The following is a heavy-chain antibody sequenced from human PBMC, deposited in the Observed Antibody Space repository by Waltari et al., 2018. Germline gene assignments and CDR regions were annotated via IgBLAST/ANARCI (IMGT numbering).Heavy chain of an antibody. CDR3: ARDPIFGVVTDAFDI. J-gene: IGHJ3*02. CDR1: GGSISSSSYY. Sequence: QLQLQESGPGLVKPSETLSLTCTVSGGSISSSSYYWGWIRQPPGKGLEWIGSIYYSGSTYYNPSLKSRVTISVDTSKNQFSLKLSSVTAADTAVYYCARDPIFGVVTDAFDIWGQGTMVTVSS. CDR2: IYYSGST. V-gene: IGHV4-39*07. D-gene: IGHD3-3*01.